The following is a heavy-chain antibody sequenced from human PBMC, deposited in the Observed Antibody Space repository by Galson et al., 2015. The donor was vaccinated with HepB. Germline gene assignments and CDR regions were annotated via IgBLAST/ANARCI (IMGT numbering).Heavy chain of an antibody. Sequence: SLRLSCAASGFTFSSFAMHWVRQAPGKGLEWVAVISYEGTNKYYADSVKGRFTVSKDNSKNTLYLQMNSLRAEDTAVYYCARGGSPRSSSWYTFYSWGQGSLVTVSS. CDR3: ARGGSPRSSSWYTFYS. J-gene: IGHJ4*02. V-gene: IGHV3-30-3*01. D-gene: IGHD6-13*01. CDR1: GFTFSSFA. CDR2: ISYEGTNK.